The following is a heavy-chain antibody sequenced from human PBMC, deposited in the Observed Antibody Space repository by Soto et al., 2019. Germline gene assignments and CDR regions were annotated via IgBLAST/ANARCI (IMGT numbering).Heavy chain of an antibody. J-gene: IGHJ4*02. V-gene: IGHV3-11*01. Sequence: QVQLVESGGGLVKPGGSLRLSCAASGFTFSDHYMTWIRQAPGKGLECLSYIRTSGDTIYYADSVKGRFTISRDNARNSLYLQMNSLRAEDTAVYYCARELGHCSGGRCYAANDYWGQGTLVTVSS. CDR2: IRTSGDTI. CDR3: ARELGHCSGGRCYAANDY. CDR1: GFTFSDHY. D-gene: IGHD2-15*01.